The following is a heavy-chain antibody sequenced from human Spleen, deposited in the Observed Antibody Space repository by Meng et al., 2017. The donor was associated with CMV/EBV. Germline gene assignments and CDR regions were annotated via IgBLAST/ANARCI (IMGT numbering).Heavy chain of an antibody. CDR3: ARDLTEGYNWNYFDY. J-gene: IGHJ4*02. V-gene: IGHV4-39*07. D-gene: IGHD1-20*01. CDR1: GGSISGYY. CDR2: IYYSGST. Sequence: GSLRLSCTVSGGSISGYYWSWIRQPPGKGLEWIGSIYYSGSTYYNPSLKSRVTISVDTSKNQFSLKLSSVTAADTAVYYCARDLTEGYNWNYFDYWGQGTLVTVSS.